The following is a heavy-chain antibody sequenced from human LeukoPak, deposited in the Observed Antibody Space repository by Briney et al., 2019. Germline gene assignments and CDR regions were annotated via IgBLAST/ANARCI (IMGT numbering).Heavy chain of an antibody. CDR2: INTNSGGT. Sequence: ASVKVSCKASGYTFTGYYMHWVRQTPGQGLEWMGWINTNSGGTNYAQKFQGRVTMTRDTSISTAHMELSRLRSDDTAVYYCARAGYDFWSGYCDFWGQGTLVTVSS. V-gene: IGHV1-2*02. D-gene: IGHD3-3*01. CDR3: ARAGYDFWSGYCDF. J-gene: IGHJ4*02. CDR1: GYTFTGYY.